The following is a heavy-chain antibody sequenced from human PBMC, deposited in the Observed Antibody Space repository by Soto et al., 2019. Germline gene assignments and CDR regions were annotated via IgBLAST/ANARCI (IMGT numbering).Heavy chain of an antibody. D-gene: IGHD6-13*01. CDR3: ARVPLYSSSCNAFDI. V-gene: IGHV4-34*01. Sequence: PSETLSLTCAVYGGSFSGYYWSWIRQPPGKGLEWIGEINHSGSTNYNPSLKSRVTISVDTSKNQFSLKLSSVTAVDTAVYYCARVPLYSSSCNAFDIWGKGTMVTVSS. J-gene: IGHJ3*02. CDR1: GGSFSGYY. CDR2: INHSGST.